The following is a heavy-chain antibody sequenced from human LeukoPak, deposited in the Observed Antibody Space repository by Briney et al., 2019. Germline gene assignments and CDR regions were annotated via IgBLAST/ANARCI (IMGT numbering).Heavy chain of an antibody. CDR3: VKDGADFGENGWIDP. V-gene: IGHV3-64D*09. Sequence: GRSLRLSCAASGFTFSTCGMHWVRQAPGKGLEYVSVISSNGGNTYFADSVKGRFTISRDDSKNTLYLQMSSLRVEDTAVYYCVKDGADFGENGWIDPWGQGTLVTVSS. J-gene: IGHJ5*02. D-gene: IGHD3-10*01. CDR1: GFTFSTCG. CDR2: ISSNGGNT.